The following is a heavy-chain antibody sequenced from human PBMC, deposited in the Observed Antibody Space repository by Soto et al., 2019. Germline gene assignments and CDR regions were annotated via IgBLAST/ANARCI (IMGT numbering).Heavy chain of an antibody. CDR1: GFTFSSYA. CDR2: ISGSGGNT. D-gene: IGHD4-17*01. Sequence: PGGSLRLSCAASGFTFSSYAMSWVRQAPGKGLEWVSAISGSGGNTYYADSVKGRFTISRDNSKNTLYLQMNSLRAEDTAVYYCARFGAATVAFDIWGQGTMVTVSS. V-gene: IGHV3-23*01. J-gene: IGHJ3*02. CDR3: ARFGAATVAFDI.